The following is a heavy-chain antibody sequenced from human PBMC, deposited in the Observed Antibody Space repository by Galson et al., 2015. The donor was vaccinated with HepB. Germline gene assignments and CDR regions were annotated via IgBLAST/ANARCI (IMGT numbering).Heavy chain of an antibody. J-gene: IGHJ6*02. CDR3: ARESGSYYYYYGMDV. Sequence: SLRLSCAASGFTFSSYSMNWVRQAPGKGLEWVSYISSSSSTIYYADSVKGRFTISRDNAKNSLYLQMNSLRDEDTAVCYCARESGSYYYYYGMDVWGQGTTVTVSS. CDR1: GFTFSSYS. CDR2: ISSSSSTI. D-gene: IGHD1-26*01. V-gene: IGHV3-48*02.